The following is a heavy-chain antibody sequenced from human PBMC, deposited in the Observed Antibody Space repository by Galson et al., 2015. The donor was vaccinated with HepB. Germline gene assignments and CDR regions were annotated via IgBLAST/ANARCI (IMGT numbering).Heavy chain of an antibody. Sequence: PALVKPTQTLTLTCTFSGFSLSTSGMCVSWIRQPPGKALEWLARIDWDDDKYYSTSLKTRLTISKDTSKNQVVLTMTNMDPVDTATYYCARMVEPQYSSSWYWYFDLWGRGTLVTVSS. CDR2: IDWDDDK. CDR1: GFSLSTSGMC. CDR3: ARMVEPQYSSSWYWYFDL. D-gene: IGHD6-13*01. V-gene: IGHV2-70*11. J-gene: IGHJ2*01.